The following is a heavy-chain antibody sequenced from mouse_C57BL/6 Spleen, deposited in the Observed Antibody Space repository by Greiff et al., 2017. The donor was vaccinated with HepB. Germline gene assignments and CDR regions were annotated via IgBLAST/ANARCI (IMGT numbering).Heavy chain of an antibody. CDR3: AREDYDYDGSYAMDY. CDR2: IHPNSGST. J-gene: IGHJ4*01. CDR1: GYTFTSYW. D-gene: IGHD2-4*01. Sequence: VQLQQPGAELVKPGASVKLSCKASGYTFTSYWMHWVKQRPGQGLEWIGMIHPNSGSTNYNEKFKSKATLTVDKSSSTAYMQLSSLTSEDSAVYYCAREDYDYDGSYAMDYWGQGTSVTVSS. V-gene: IGHV1-64*01.